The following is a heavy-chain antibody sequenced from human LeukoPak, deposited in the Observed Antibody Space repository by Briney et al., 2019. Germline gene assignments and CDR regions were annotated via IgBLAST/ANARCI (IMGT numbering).Heavy chain of an antibody. CDR3: ARRFATLLAIDY. Sequence: GGSLRLSCAASGFTFSSYSMNWVRQAPGKGLEWVSSMTGSGSYIYYADSVKGRFTISRDNAKNSLYLQMNSLRAEDTAVYYCARRFATLLAIDYWGQGTLVTVSS. V-gene: IGHV3-21*01. J-gene: IGHJ4*02. CDR1: GFTFSSYS. CDR2: MTGSGSYI. D-gene: IGHD3-3*01.